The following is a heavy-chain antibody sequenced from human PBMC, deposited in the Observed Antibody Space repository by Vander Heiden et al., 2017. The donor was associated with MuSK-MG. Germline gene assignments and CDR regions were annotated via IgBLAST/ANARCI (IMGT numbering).Heavy chain of an antibody. D-gene: IGHD3-10*02. CDR1: GYSFTKYW. CDR2: IYPGDSDT. Sequence: EVQLVQSGPEVKKPGDSLKISCKGSGYSFTKYWIGWVRQVPGKGLEWMGIIYPGDSDTRYSPSFQGQITISVDNSNNTAYLQWSSLKASDTAMYYCARHAAQYSTYVQGCFDPWGQGTLVTVSS. V-gene: IGHV5-51*01. CDR3: ARHAAQYSTYVQGCFDP. J-gene: IGHJ5*02.